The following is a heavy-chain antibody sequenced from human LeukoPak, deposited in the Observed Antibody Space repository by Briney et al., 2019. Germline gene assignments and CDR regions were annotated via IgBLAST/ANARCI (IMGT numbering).Heavy chain of an antibody. Sequence: GGSLRLSCAASGSTFSSYGMHWVRQAPGKGLEWVANIKQDGSEKYYVDSVKGRFTISRDNARNSLYLQMNSLRAEDTAVYYCASWGIRGIVGPSFDYWGQGTLVTVSS. CDR2: IKQDGSEK. D-gene: IGHD3-22*01. J-gene: IGHJ4*02. CDR3: ASWGIRGIVGPSFDY. CDR1: GSTFSSYG. V-gene: IGHV3-7*01.